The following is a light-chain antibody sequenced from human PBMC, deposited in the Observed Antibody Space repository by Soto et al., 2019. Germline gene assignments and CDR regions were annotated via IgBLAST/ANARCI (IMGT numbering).Light chain of an antibody. V-gene: IGLV2-14*03. CDR2: AVN. Sequence: QSVLTQPASVSGSPGQSITISCTGTSSDIGAYNFVSWYQQHPGKAPKLMLSAVNIRPSGVSNRFSGSKSGNTASLTISGLQAEDEADYYCTSWTTSTTMIFGGGTKVTVL. CDR1: SSDIGAYNF. CDR3: TSWTTSTTMI. J-gene: IGLJ2*01.